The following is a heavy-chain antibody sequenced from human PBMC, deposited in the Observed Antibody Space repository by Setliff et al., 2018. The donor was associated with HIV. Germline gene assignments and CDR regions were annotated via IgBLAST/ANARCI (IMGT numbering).Heavy chain of an antibody. D-gene: IGHD3-3*01. J-gene: IGHJ6*02. Sequence: ETLSLTCTVSGGPISSYYRSWIRQPPGKGLEWLGYIYYSGSTNYNPSLKSRVTISVDTSKNQFSLKLSSVIAADTAVYYCARIFGDQGYYYGMDVWGQGTTVTVSS. CDR2: IYYSGST. V-gene: IGHV4-59*01. CDR3: ARIFGDQGYYYGMDV. CDR1: GGPISSYY.